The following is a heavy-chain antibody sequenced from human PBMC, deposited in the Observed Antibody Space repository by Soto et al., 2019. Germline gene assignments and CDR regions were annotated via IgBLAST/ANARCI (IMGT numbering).Heavy chain of an antibody. J-gene: IGHJ6*02. V-gene: IGHV4-39*01. Sequence: SETLSLTCTVSGGSISSSSYYWGWIRQPPGKGLEWIGSIYYSGSTYYNPSLKSRVTISVDTSKNQFSLKLSSVTAADTAVYYCARGRYYDSSGYHYYYSMDVWGQGTTVTVSS. D-gene: IGHD3-22*01. CDR2: IYYSGST. CDR1: GGSISSSSYY. CDR3: ARGRYYDSSGYHYYYSMDV.